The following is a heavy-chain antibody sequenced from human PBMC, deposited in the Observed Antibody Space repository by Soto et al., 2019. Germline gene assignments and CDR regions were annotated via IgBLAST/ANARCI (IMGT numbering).Heavy chain of an antibody. CDR2: AYYSGTT. J-gene: IGHJ5*02. D-gene: IGHD3-22*01. CDR3: ARVPTYYQDSIGYQPFHP. V-gene: IGHV4-59*12. Sequence: SETLSLTCTVSGGSIISYYWSWIRQPPGKGLEWIGYAYYSGTTNYNPSLKRRVTISVDTSKRLFSLKLTSVSAADTAVYYCARVPTYYQDSIGYQPFHPWGQGTLVTVSS. CDR1: GGSIISYY.